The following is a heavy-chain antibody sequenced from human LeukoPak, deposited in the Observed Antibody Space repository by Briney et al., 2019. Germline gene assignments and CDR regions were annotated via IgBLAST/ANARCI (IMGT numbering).Heavy chain of an antibody. CDR1: GFTFSQFG. CDR2: IWYDGSEK. D-gene: IGHD6-6*01. J-gene: IGHJ4*02. CDR3: ARDRGTTSSAGYYFDY. V-gene: IGHV3-33*01. Sequence: TGRSLRLSCAASGFTFSQFGMHWVRQAPGKGLEWVAIIWYDGSEKFYGDSVKGRFTIPRDNSKNTLYLQMNSLRAEDTAVYYCARDRGTTSSAGYYFDYWGQGTLVTVSS.